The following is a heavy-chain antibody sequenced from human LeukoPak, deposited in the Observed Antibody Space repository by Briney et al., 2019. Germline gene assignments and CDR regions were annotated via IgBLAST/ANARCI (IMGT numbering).Heavy chain of an antibody. CDR1: GFTVSSKY. J-gene: IGHJ4*02. CDR2: IYSGGST. V-gene: IGHV3-53*05. CDR3: ARDYPYYDSSGYLDY. D-gene: IGHD3-22*01. Sequence: PGGSLRLSCAASGFTVSSKYMSWVRQAPGKGLEWVSVIYSGGSTYYADSVKGRFTISRDNSKNTLYLQMNSLRAEDTAVYYCARDYPYYDSSGYLDYWGQGTLVTVSS.